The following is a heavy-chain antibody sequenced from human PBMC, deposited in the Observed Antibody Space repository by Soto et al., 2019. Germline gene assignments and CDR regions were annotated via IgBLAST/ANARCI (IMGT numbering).Heavy chain of an antibody. Sequence: SETLSLTCTVSGGSISSSSYYWGWIRQPPGKGLEWIGSIYYSGSTYYNPSLKSRVTISVDTSKNQFSLKLSSVTAADTAVYYCARGTTGTTSYDYWGQGTLVTVSS. J-gene: IGHJ4*02. CDR3: ARGTTGTTSYDY. D-gene: IGHD1-1*01. CDR1: GGSISSSSYY. CDR2: IYYSGST. V-gene: IGHV4-39*01.